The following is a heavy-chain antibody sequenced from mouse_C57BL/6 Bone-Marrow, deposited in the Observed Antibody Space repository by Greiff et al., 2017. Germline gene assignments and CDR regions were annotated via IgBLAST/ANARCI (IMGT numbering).Heavy chain of an antibody. Sequence: QVQLQQSGAELARPGASVKLSCQASGYTFTSYGISWVKQRTGQGLEWIGEIYPRSGNTYYNEKFKGKATLTADKSSRTAYMELRSLTSEYSAVYFCARGGNLLRWGAYWGQGTLVTVSA. D-gene: IGHD1-1*01. V-gene: IGHV1-81*01. CDR1: GYTFTSYG. J-gene: IGHJ3*01. CDR3: ARGGNLLRWGAY. CDR2: IYPRSGNT.